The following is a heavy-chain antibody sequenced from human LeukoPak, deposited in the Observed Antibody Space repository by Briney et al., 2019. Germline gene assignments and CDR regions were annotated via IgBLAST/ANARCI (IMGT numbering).Heavy chain of an antibody. V-gene: IGHV4-39*07. D-gene: IGHD3-22*01. J-gene: IGHJ4*02. Sequence: PSETLSLTCTVSGGSISSSSYYWGWIRQPPGKGLEWIGSIYYSGSTYYNPSLKSRVTISVDTSKNQFSLKLSFVTAADTAVYYCARTKYYYDPYYFDYWGQGTLVTVSS. CDR3: ARTKYYYDPYYFDY. CDR1: GGSISSSSYY. CDR2: IYYSGST.